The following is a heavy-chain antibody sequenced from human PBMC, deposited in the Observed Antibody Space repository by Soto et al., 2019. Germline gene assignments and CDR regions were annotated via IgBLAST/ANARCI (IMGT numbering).Heavy chain of an antibody. CDR2: ITYSGST. CDR3: ARGVWFGELALDS. V-gene: IGHV4-30-4*01. Sequence: QVQLQESGPGLLKPSQTLSLTCTVSGCPITSDDHQWSWIRQPPGQGLEWIGHITYSGSTYSKPSLNSRVTISVDTSKNQFSLRLRSVTAADTAVYYCARGVWFGELALDSWDQGTLVTVSS. D-gene: IGHD3-10*01. J-gene: IGHJ5*01. CDR1: GCPITSDDHQ.